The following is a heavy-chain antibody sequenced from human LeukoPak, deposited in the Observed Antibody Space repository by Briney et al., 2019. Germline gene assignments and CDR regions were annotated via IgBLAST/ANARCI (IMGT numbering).Heavy chain of an antibody. CDR1: GLAFSGDA. V-gene: IGHV3-64D*06. J-gene: IGHJ4*02. CDR2: ISPTGGST. Sequence: GGSLRLSCSASGLAFSGDAMHWVRQAPGKGLQYVSAISPTGGSTYYADSVKGRFSISRDNSKNTLYLQMSSLRPEDTAVYYCVPKGTEGYWGQGTLVTVSS. CDR3: VPKGTEGY.